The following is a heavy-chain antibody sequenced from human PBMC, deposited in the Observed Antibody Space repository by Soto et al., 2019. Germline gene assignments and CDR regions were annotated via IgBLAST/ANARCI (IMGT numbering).Heavy chain of an antibody. V-gene: IGHV4-59*08. CDR2: IYYSGST. D-gene: IGHD3-10*01. J-gene: IGHJ4*02. CDR1: GGSISSYY. Sequence: QVQLQESGPGLVKPSETLSLTCTVSGGSISSYYWSWIRQPPGKGLEWIGYIYYSGSTNYNPSLKSRVTIAVDTSKNHFSLKVSSVTAADTAVYYCARLEGSGSYYHRHFDYWGQGTLVTVSS. CDR3: ARLEGSGSYYHRHFDY.